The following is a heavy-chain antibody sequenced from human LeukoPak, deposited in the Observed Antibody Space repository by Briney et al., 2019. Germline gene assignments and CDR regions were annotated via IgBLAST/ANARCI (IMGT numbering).Heavy chain of an antibody. Sequence: SETLSLTCTVSGCSISSVGYYWSWIRQHPGKGLEWIGYIYYSGSTYYNPSLKSRLTISVDTYKNQFSLKLSSVTAADTAVYYCASYSSSWNVADDAFDIWGQGTMVTVSS. J-gene: IGHJ3*02. D-gene: IGHD6-13*01. CDR1: GCSISSVGYY. CDR2: IYYSGST. CDR3: ASYSSSWNVADDAFDI. V-gene: IGHV4-31*03.